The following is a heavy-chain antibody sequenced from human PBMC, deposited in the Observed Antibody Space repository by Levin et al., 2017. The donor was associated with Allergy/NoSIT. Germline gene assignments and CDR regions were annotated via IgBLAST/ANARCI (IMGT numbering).Heavy chain of an antibody. D-gene: IGHD3-16*01. CDR3: ARDMRGPCDY. CDR1: GFNLSNYG. Sequence: GGSLRLSCVASGFNLSNYGMHWVRQAPGQGLEWVTVIWYDGSHQDYAGSVKGRFTISRDNSKNTVYLQMNSLRAEDTGIYYCARDMRGPCDYWGQGTLVTVSS. V-gene: IGHV3-33*01. J-gene: IGHJ4*02. CDR2: IWYDGSHQ.